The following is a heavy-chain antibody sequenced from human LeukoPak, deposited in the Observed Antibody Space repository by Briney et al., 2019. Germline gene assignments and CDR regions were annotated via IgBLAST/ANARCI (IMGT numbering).Heavy chain of an antibody. CDR3: AKDTSVHGMDV. CDR1: GFTFSSYA. CDR2: ISGGGGST. V-gene: IGHV3-23*01. Sequence: GGSLRLSCAASGFTFSSYAMSWVRQAPGKGLEWVSAISGGGGSTYHANSVKGRFTISRDNSKNTLYLQMNSLRAEDTAVYYCAKDTSVHGMDVWGQGTTVTVSS. D-gene: IGHD4-17*01. J-gene: IGHJ6*02.